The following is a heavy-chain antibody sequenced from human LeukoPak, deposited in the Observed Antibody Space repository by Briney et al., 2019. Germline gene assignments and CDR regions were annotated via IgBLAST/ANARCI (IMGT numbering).Heavy chain of an antibody. V-gene: IGHV1-18*01. Sequence: ASVKVSCKASGYTFTNYGISWVRQAPGQGFEWMGWISAYNGNSIYAQKLQGRVTVTTDKSTSTAYMELSSLRSEDTAVYYCAREKRGVGATTNYFDYWGQGTLVTVSS. CDR1: GYTFTNYG. D-gene: IGHD1-26*01. CDR3: AREKRGVGATTNYFDY. CDR2: ISAYNGNS. J-gene: IGHJ4*02.